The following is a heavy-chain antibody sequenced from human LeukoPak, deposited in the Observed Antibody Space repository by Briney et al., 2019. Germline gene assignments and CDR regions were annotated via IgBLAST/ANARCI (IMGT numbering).Heavy chain of an antibody. D-gene: IGHD3-22*01. Sequence: TGGSLRLSCAASGFSFRSYAMHWVRQAPGKGLEWVAVISYDGSNKYYADSVKGRFTISRDNSKNTLYLQMNSLRAEDTAVYYCARDRASYYYDSRFDYWGQGTLVTVSS. J-gene: IGHJ4*02. CDR1: GFSFRSYA. CDR2: ISYDGSNK. V-gene: IGHV3-30-3*01. CDR3: ARDRASYYYDSRFDY.